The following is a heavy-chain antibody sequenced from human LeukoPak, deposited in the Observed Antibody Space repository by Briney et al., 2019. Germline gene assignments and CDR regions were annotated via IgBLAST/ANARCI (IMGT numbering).Heavy chain of an antibody. J-gene: IGHJ4*02. CDR1: GFTFTSYY. D-gene: IGHD5-18*01. CDR3: AGGGYTYGLY. CDR2: ISSASDYK. Sequence: GGSLRLSCAASGFTFTSYYMNWVRQAPGQGLEWVSSISSASDYKYYADSLKRRFTISRDNTKNTLHLQMNSLRAEDTAVYYCAGGGYTYGLYWGQGDLVTVSS. V-gene: IGHV3-21*01.